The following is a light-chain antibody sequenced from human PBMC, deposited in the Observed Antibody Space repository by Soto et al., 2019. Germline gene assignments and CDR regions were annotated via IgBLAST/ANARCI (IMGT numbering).Light chain of an antibody. J-gene: IGKJ4*01. CDR1: QTVRFYS. V-gene: IGKV3-20*01. CDR3: QQYDDSLT. Sequence: EILLTQSPGTLSLSPGERATLSCRANQTVRFYSLAWYQKKPGQAPRLLIFSASSRATGIPDRFSGSGSGTDFTLAISRLEPEDFALYYCQQYDDSLTFGGGTKVEFK. CDR2: SAS.